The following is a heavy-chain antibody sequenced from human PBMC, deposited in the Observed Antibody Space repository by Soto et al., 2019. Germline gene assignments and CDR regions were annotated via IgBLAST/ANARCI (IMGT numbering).Heavy chain of an antibody. CDR1: GGSISSGGYS. J-gene: IGHJ4*02. D-gene: IGHD5-12*01. V-gene: IGHV4-30-2*01. CDR3: AGGPGVARNY. CDR2: IYHSGST. Sequence: QLQLQESGSGLVKPSHTLSLTCAVSGGSISSGGYSWRWIRQPPGKGMEWIGYIYHSGSTYYNRTLKSRVTIAVDRSKNQFSLKLSSVTDADTAVYYCAGGPGVARNYWGQGTLVTVSS.